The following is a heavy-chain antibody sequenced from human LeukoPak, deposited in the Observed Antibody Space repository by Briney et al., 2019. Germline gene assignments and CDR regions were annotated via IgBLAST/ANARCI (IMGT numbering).Heavy chain of an antibody. Sequence: SETLSLTCTVSGCSISSYYWSWIRQPPGKGLEWIGYIYYSGSTNYNPSLKSRVTISVDTSKNQFSLKLSSVTAADTAVYYCARVVTMVRGVKAGAFDIWGQGTMVTVSS. CDR2: IYYSGST. D-gene: IGHD3-10*01. V-gene: IGHV4-59*01. CDR3: ARVVTMVRGVKAGAFDI. CDR1: GCSISSYY. J-gene: IGHJ3*02.